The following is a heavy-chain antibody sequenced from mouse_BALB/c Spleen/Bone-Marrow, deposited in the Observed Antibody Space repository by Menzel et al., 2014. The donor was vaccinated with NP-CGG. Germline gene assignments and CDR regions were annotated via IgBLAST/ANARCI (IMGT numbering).Heavy chain of an antibody. D-gene: IGHD2-13*01. CDR3: AREARDDYAMDY. CDR2: ISTYYGDA. CDR1: GYTFTDYA. Sequence: QVQLQQSGAELVRPGVSVKISCKGSGYTFTDYAMHWVKQSHAKSLEWIGVISTYYGDASYNQKFKGKATMTVDKSSSTAYMELARLTSEDSAIYYCAREARDDYAMDYWGQETSVTVSS. V-gene: IGHV1S137*01. J-gene: IGHJ4*01.